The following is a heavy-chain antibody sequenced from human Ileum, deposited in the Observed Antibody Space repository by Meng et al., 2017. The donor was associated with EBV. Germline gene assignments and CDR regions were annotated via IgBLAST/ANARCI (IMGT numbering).Heavy chain of an antibody. CDR1: GYSISTTNW. J-gene: IGHJ4*02. CDR2: IYYSGTT. CDR3: ARNSESGSYIDY. V-gene: IGHV4-28*01. Sequence: QVQPQGSGPGLVKPSDTLSLTCAVSGYSISTTNWWGWIRQPPGKGLEWIGHIYYSGTTYNNPSLKSRVTMSIDPSKNQFSLKLSSVTAVDTAVYYCARNSESGSYIDYWGLGTLVTVSS. D-gene: IGHD1-26*01.